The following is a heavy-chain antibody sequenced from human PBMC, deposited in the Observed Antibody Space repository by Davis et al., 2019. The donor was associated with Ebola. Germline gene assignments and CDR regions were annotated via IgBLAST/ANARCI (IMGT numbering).Heavy chain of an antibody. CDR3: ARGFSHDSRGYYYFY. V-gene: IGHV1-69*13. D-gene: IGHD3-22*01. CDR1: GGTFSTNT. Sequence: SVKVSCKASGGTFSTNTISWVRQAPGQGPEWMGGIIPIFGTANYAQKFQGRVTITADESTSTAYMELRGLRSEDTAMYYCARGFSHDSRGYYYFYWGQGTLVTVSS. J-gene: IGHJ4*02. CDR2: IIPIFGTA.